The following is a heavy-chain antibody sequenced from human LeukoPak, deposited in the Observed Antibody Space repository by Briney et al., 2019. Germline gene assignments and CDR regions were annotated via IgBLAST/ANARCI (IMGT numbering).Heavy chain of an antibody. D-gene: IGHD3-10*01. Sequence: SETLSLTCTVSGGSISSYYWSWIRQPPGKALEWIGYIYYTGKTYYNPSLEGRVTILVDTSRNHFSVKLSSVTAADTAVYYCARSQNYYGSGDYWSQGTLVTVPS. CDR3: ARSQNYYGSGDY. V-gene: IGHV4-59*01. J-gene: IGHJ4*02. CDR2: IYYTGKT. CDR1: GGSISSYY.